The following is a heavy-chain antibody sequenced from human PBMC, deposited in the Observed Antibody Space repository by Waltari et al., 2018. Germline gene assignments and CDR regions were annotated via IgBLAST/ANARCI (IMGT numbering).Heavy chain of an antibody. CDR1: GYAIPSGYY. CDR2: IHHTGTT. CDR3: ARIRNWDLVDL. J-gene: IGHJ5*02. V-gene: IGHV4-38-2*01. D-gene: IGHD7-27*01. Sequence: QVQLQESGPGLVKSAETLSLSCAVSGYAIPSGYYWGWIRQPPGKGLEWIAGIHHTGTTYDNPSVRRRVAMSVDTSKNQVSRKMTSVIDADTAMYYCARIRNWDLVDLWGQGSLVTVAP.